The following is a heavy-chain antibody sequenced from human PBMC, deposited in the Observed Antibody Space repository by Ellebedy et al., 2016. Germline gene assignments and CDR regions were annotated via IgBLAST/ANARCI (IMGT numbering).Heavy chain of an antibody. CDR2: IILIFGTA. Sequence: SVTVSCXASGGTFSSYAISWVRQAPGQGLEWMGGIILIFGTANYAQKFQGRVTITADESTSTAYMELSSLRSEDTAVYYCARGAGAPTTYSSGWYEDYYYYGMDVWGQGTTVTVSS. V-gene: IGHV1-69*13. J-gene: IGHJ6*02. CDR3: ARGAGAPTTYSSGWYEDYYYYGMDV. D-gene: IGHD6-19*01. CDR1: GGTFSSYA.